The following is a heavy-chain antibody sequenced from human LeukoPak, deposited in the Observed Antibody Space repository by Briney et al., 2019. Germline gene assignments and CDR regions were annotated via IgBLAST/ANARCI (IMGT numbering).Heavy chain of an antibody. CDR3: AKDREAAAARVYYYYYMHV. V-gene: IGHV3-33*06. J-gene: IGHJ6*03. D-gene: IGHD6-13*01. CDR2: IWYDGSNK. CDR1: GFTFSSYG. Sequence: GGSLSLSCAASGFTFSSYGMHWVRQAPGKGLEWVAVIWYDGSNKYYADSVKGRFTISRDNSKNTLYLQMNSLRAEDTAVYYCAKDREAAAARVYYYYYMHVGGKGTTVTVSS.